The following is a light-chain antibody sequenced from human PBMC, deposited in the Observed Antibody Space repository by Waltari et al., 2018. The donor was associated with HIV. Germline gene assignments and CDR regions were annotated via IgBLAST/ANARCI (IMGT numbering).Light chain of an antibody. Sequence: EIVLTQSPDTLSLSPGERATLSCRASQNVDSTFLAWYRHKPGQAPRLLIFGASRRATGIPDRFSGGGSGTDFTLTISRLEPEDSAVYYCQQYTSTPPTFGRGTEVEI. J-gene: IGKJ1*01. CDR1: QNVDSTF. CDR2: GAS. V-gene: IGKV3-20*01. CDR3: QQYTSTPPT.